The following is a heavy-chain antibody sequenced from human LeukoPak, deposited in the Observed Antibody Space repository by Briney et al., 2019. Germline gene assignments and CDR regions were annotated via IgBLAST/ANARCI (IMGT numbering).Heavy chain of an antibody. Sequence: ASVKVSCKASGYTFTSYGISWVRQAPGQGLEWMGWISAYNGNTNYAQKLQGRVTMTTGTSTSTAYMELRSLRSDDTAVYYCARDQVHYDSSGYDADYWGQGTLVTVSS. D-gene: IGHD3-22*01. V-gene: IGHV1-18*01. CDR1: GYTFTSYG. CDR2: ISAYNGNT. J-gene: IGHJ4*02. CDR3: ARDQVHYDSSGYDADY.